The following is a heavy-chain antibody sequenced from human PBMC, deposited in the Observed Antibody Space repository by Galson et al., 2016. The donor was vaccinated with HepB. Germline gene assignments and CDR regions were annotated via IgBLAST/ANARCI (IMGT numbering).Heavy chain of an antibody. Sequence: SLRLSCAAAGFTFSTYAMSWVRQAPGKGLEWVSIIHNSADVTYYADSVKGRFTISRDNSKNTLYLQMNSLRADDTSVYYCAKWSAILWTHYYIDCWGLGTLVTVSS. CDR1: GFTFSTYA. CDR2: IHNSADVT. D-gene: IGHD3/OR15-3a*01. CDR3: AKWSAILWTHYYIDC. J-gene: IGHJ4*02. V-gene: IGHV3-23*05.